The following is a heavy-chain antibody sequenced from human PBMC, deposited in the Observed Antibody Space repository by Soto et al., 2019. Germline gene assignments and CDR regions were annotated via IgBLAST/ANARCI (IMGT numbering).Heavy chain of an antibody. Sequence: EVQLLESGGGLVQPGGSLRLSCAASGFTFSSYAMSWVRQAPGKGLEWVSAISGSGGSTYYADSVKGRFTISRDNSKNTLYLQMNSRRAEDTAVYYCAKPPGGPTYYDLWSGYYYYMDVWGKGTTVTVSS. CDR3: AKPPGGPTYYDLWSGYYYYMDV. CDR2: ISGSGGST. V-gene: IGHV3-23*01. J-gene: IGHJ6*03. D-gene: IGHD3-3*01. CDR1: GFTFSSYA.